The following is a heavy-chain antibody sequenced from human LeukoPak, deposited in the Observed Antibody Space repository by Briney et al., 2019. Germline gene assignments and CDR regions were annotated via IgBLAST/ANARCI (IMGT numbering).Heavy chain of an antibody. Sequence: PSETLSLTCTVSGGTISSYYWSWIRQPPGKGLEWIGYIYYSGSTNYNPSLKSRVTISVDTSKNQFSLKLSSVTAADTAVYYCARDIHLLWFGETYSGHAFDIWGQGTMVTVSS. J-gene: IGHJ3*02. D-gene: IGHD3-10*01. CDR1: GGTISSYY. CDR3: ARDIHLLWFGETYSGHAFDI. CDR2: IYYSGST. V-gene: IGHV4-59*01.